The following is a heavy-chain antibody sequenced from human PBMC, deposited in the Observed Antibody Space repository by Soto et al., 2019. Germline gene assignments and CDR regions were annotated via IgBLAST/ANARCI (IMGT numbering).Heavy chain of an antibody. CDR1: GDSLSNNSAA. D-gene: IGHD5-12*01. J-gene: IGHJ4*02. CDR3: ARDQGIVATIDH. CDR2: TYYRSRWYN. V-gene: IGHV6-1*01. Sequence: SQTLSLTCVISGDSLSNNSAAWNWIRQSPSRGLEWLGRTYYRSRWYNHYAESVKSRITINPDTSKNQFSLHLKSVTPEDSAVYYCARDQGIVATIDHWGKGTLVTVSS.